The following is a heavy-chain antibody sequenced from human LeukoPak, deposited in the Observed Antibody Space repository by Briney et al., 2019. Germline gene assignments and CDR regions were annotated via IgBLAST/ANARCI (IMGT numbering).Heavy chain of an antibody. CDR1: GGSISSYY. J-gene: IGHJ4*02. CDR2: IHTSGST. CDR3: ARGPYCGGDCYFAY. V-gene: IGHV4-4*07. Sequence: SETLSLTCTVSGGSISSYYWSWIRQPAGKGLEWIGRIHTSGSTYYNPSLKSRVAMSVDTSKNQFSLKLSSVTAADTAVYFCARGPYCGGDCYFAYWGQGTLVTVSS. D-gene: IGHD2-21*02.